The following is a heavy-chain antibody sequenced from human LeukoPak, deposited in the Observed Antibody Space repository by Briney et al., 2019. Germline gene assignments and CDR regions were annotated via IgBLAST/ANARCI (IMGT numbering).Heavy chain of an antibody. D-gene: IGHD7-27*01. CDR1: GFAFSIKW. Sequence: PGGSPRLSCAASGFAFSIKWMHWVRQTPGKGLVWVSRINSGGSGTSYADSVEGRFTISRDNAKNTLYLQMNSLRAEDTAVYYCATSLGPLTEYWGQGTLVTVSS. V-gene: IGHV3-74*01. CDR2: INSGGSGT. CDR3: ATSLGPLTEY. J-gene: IGHJ4*02.